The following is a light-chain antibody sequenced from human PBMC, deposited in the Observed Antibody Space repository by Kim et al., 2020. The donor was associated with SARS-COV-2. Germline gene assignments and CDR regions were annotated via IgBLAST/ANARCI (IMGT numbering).Light chain of an antibody. Sequence: PGERATLSCRASQNIDTDLAWYQQRPGQAPRLLVYDAPNRATGVPDRFSGSGSGTDFTLTISSLEPEDFSIYYCQQRNSWPPAVTFGGGTKVDIK. CDR1: QNIDTD. CDR3: QQRNSWPPAVT. J-gene: IGKJ4*01. CDR2: DAP. V-gene: IGKV3-11*01.